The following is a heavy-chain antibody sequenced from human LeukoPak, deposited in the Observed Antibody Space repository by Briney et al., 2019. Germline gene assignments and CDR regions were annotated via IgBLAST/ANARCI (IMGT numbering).Heavy chain of an antibody. V-gene: IGHV4-59*08. CDR2: LFYSGNA. J-gene: IGHJ3*01. Sequence: SETLSLTCSVSGGSISSQYWSWVRQPPGKGLEWIGYLFYSGNANYNPSLKSRVTISVDTSKNQFSLKMTSVTAADTAVYYCARLYGSGSDFDFWGQGTMVTVSS. CDR1: GGSISSQY. D-gene: IGHD3-10*01. CDR3: ARLYGSGSDFDF.